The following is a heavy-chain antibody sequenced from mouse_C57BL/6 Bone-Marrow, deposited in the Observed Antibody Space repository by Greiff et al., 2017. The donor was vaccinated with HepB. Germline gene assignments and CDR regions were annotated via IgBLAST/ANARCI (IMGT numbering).Heavy chain of an antibody. CDR3: TRSAY. Sequence: VQLQQSGAELVRPGASVTLSCKASGYTFTDYEMHWVKQTPVHGLEWIGSIDPETGGTAYNQKFKGKAILTADKSSSTAYMRLRSLTAEDSAVYCSTRSAYWGQGTTLTVSS. V-gene: IGHV1-15*01. CDR1: GYTFTDYE. J-gene: IGHJ2*01. CDR2: IDPETGGT.